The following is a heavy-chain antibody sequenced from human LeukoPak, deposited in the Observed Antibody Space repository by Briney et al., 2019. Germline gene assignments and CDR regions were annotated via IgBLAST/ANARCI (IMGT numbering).Heavy chain of an antibody. J-gene: IGHJ5*02. CDR2: INTNTGNP. Sequence: GASVKVSCKASGYTFTSYAMNWVRQAPGQGLEWMGWINTNTGNPTYAQGFTGRFVFSLDTSVSTAYLQISSLKAEDTAVYYCAREQWLARTAWFDPWGQGTLVTVSS. V-gene: IGHV7-4-1*02. D-gene: IGHD6-19*01. CDR3: AREQWLARTAWFDP. CDR1: GYTFTSYA.